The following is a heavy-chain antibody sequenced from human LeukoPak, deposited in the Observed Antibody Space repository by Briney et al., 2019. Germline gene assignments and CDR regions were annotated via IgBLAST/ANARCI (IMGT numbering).Heavy chain of an antibody. D-gene: IGHD6-13*01. V-gene: IGHV5-51*01. CDR2: IYPGDLRV. Sequence: GESLKISCQGFGYSFTSYWIRWVRQMPGKGMEWMGVIYPGDLRVRYNPSFQGQVTISVDKSINTAYLQWVSLRASDSAMYYCACRDLTSTWSFPWGQGTLVTVSS. CDR1: GYSFTSYW. CDR3: ACRDLTSTWSFP. J-gene: IGHJ5*02.